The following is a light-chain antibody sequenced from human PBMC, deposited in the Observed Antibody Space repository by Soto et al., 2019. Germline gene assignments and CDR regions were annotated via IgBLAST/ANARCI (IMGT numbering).Light chain of an antibody. CDR3: SSFTTSYFYV. Sequence: QSVLTQPASVSGSPGQSITISCTGTGIDIGAYNYVSWYQQHPGKAPKLLIHGATHRPSGVSPRFSASKSAYTASLTISGLQAEDEADYYCSSFTTSYFYVFGPGTKVTVL. CDR2: GAT. V-gene: IGLV2-14*01. CDR1: GIDIGAYNY. J-gene: IGLJ1*01.